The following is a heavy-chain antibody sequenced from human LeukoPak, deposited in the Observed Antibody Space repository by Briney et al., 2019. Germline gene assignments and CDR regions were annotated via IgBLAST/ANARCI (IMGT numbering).Heavy chain of an antibody. J-gene: IGHJ3*02. CDR2: IKQDGSEK. CDR3: AREAGSGSYYKDAFDI. CDR1: GFTFSSYW. V-gene: IGHV3-7*01. D-gene: IGHD3-10*01. Sequence: PGGSLRLSCAASGFTFSSYWMSWVRQAPGKGLEWVANIKQDGSEKHYVDSVKGRFTISRDNAKNSLYLQMNSLRAEDTAVYYCAREAGSGSYYKDAFDIWGQGTMVTVSS.